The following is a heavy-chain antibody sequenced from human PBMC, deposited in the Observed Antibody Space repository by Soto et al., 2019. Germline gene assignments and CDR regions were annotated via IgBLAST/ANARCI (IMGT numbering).Heavy chain of an antibody. CDR2: TYYRSKWYN. Sequence: SQTLSLTCVISGDSVSSNSAAWNWIRHSPSRGLEWLGRTYYRSKWYNDYAVSVKSRITINPDTSKNQFSLQLNSVTPEDTAVYYCAREIYYGSGSYYHFDYWGQGTLVTVSS. V-gene: IGHV6-1*01. CDR1: GDSVSSNSAA. CDR3: AREIYYGSGSYYHFDY. D-gene: IGHD3-10*01. J-gene: IGHJ4*02.